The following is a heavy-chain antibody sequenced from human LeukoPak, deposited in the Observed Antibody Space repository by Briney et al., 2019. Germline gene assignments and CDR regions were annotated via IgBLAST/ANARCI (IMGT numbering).Heavy chain of an antibody. CDR2: IRSKADNYAT. Sequence: GGSLKLSCVAAGFSCSASSMHGVRQAAGKGLEWFGRIRSKADNYATTSPAEVRGRFTMSRDDSKNTASLQMNSLKTEDTAVYYCVCPAASGDWFDPWGPGTLVPVSS. J-gene: IGHJ5*02. CDR3: VCPAASGDWFDP. D-gene: IGHD1-26*01. V-gene: IGHV3-73*01. CDR1: GFSCSASS.